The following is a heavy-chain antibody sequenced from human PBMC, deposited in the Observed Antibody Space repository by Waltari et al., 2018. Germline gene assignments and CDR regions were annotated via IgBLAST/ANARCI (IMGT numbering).Heavy chain of an antibody. Sequence: QVQLQESGPGQVKPSETLSLTCDVSRGSIRSHYWSWIRRPPGKGLEWIGYIYYNGATNYNPSRMSRVTISVDTAKNQFSLKLTSVTAADTAVYYCARDRVVPADEPDYYGLDVWGQGTTVTVSS. CDR3: ARDRVVPADEPDYYGLDV. J-gene: IGHJ6*02. CDR2: IYYNGAT. CDR1: RGSIRSHY. V-gene: IGHV4-59*11. D-gene: IGHD2-2*01.